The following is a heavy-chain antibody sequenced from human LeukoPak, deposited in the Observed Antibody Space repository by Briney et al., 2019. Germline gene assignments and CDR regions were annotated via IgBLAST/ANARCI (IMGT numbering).Heavy chain of an antibody. Sequence: SETLSLTCTVSGGSIRSDYWSWIRQPPGKGLEWVGYTHYSGSPNYNPSLKSRLTIDTSKNQFSLNLSSVTAADTAVYYCARASVLLSADYWGQGTLVTVSS. J-gene: IGHJ4*02. V-gene: IGHV4-59*01. D-gene: IGHD3-16*01. CDR3: ARASVLLSADY. CDR2: THYSGSP. CDR1: GGSIRSDY.